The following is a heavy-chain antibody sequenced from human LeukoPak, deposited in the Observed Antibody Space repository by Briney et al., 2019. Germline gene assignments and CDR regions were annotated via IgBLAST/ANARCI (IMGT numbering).Heavy chain of an antibody. D-gene: IGHD5-24*01. CDR1: GGSISSYY. V-gene: IGHV4-59*01. CDR2: IYYSGST. J-gene: IGHJ2*01. Sequence: SETLSLTCTVSGGSISSYYWSWIRQPPEKGLEWIGYIYYSGSTNYNPSLKSRVTISVDTSKNQFSLKLSSVTAADTAVYYCARAFDSVDGYNQYWYFDLWGRGTLVTVSS. CDR3: ARAFDSVDGYNQYWYFDL.